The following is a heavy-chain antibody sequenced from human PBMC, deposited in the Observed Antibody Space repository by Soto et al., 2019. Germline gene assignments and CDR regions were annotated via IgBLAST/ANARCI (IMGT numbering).Heavy chain of an antibody. CDR2: IYRSAYT. CDR1: GDSVSSGDYS. V-gene: IGHV4-30-2*01. D-gene: IGHD4-17*01. J-gene: IGHJ4*02. Sequence: SETLSLTCAVSGDSVSSGDYSWSWIRQPPGEGLGLIGYIYRSAYTYYNPSLKSRVIISVDRSKNQFSLRLTSVTAADTAMYYCARGKGDYGNSYFDSWGQGILVTVSS. CDR3: ARGKGDYGNSYFDS.